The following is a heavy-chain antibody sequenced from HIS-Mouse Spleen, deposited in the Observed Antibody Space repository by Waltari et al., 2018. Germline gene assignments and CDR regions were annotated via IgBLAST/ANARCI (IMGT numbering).Heavy chain of an antibody. V-gene: IGHV1-69*04. CDR2: IIPLLGIA. CDR1: GSTFSSYA. D-gene: IGHD3-22*01. CDR3: ARGEYYYDSSGYYSLDY. Sequence: QVQLVQSGAEVKKPGSSVKVSCKASGSTFSSYAISRVRQAPGHGLEWRGRIIPLLGIANYAQKFQGRVTITADKSTSTAYMELSSLRSEDTAVYYCARGEYYYDSSGYYSLDYWGQGTLVTVSS. J-gene: IGHJ4*02.